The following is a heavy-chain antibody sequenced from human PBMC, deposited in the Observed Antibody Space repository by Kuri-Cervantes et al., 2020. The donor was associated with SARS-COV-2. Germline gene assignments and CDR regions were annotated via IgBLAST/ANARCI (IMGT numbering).Heavy chain of an antibody. CDR3: ARETPEYSSSWFDF. Sequence: LKISCAASGFTFSSHAMHWVRQAPGKGLEWVAIISYSGSDLYADSVRGRFTISRDNSKNTLYLQMNSLRPEDTAVYYCARETPEYSSSWFDFWGQGLLVTVSS. D-gene: IGHD6-13*01. CDR2: ISYSGSDL. CDR1: GFTFSSHA. J-gene: IGHJ4*02. V-gene: IGHV3-30*04.